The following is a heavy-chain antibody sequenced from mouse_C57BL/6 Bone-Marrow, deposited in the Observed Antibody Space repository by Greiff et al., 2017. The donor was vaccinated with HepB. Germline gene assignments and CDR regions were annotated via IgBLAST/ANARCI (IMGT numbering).Heavy chain of an antibody. V-gene: IGHV1-82*01. CDR1: CYAFSSPW. J-gene: IGHJ3*01. CDR3: ARARFTTVWAH. CDR2: IYPGDGYT. Sequence: LQQSGPELVKPGASLKISCKASCYAFSSPWKNWVKPRPGKGLEWIGRIYPGDGYTNYNGKFKGKATLTADKSSSTAYMQLSNLTSEDSAVYCCARARFTTVWAHWGQGTLVTVSA. D-gene: IGHD1-1*01.